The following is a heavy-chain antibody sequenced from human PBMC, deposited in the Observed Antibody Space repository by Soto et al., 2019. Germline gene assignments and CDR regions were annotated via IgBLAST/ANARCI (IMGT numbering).Heavy chain of an antibody. Sequence: QVQLVESGGGVVQPGRSLRLSCAASGFTFSSYGMHRVRQAPGKGLEWVAVRWYDGSNKYYADSVKGRFTISRDNSKNTLDLQMNSLRAEDTAVYYCARDQRSSGLDYWCQGTLVTVSS. V-gene: IGHV3-33*01. CDR1: GFTFSSYG. J-gene: IGHJ4*02. D-gene: IGHD6-19*01. CDR2: RWYDGSNK. CDR3: ARDQRSSGLDY.